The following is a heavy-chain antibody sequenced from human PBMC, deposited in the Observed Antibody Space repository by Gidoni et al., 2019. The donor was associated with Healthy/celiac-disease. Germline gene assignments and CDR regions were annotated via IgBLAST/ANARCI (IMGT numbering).Heavy chain of an antibody. CDR2: INHSGST. V-gene: IGHV4-34*01. D-gene: IGHD3-3*01. J-gene: IGHJ4*02. CDR3: AREGTLLRFLEWHPSAQRRSYFDY. CDR1: GGSFSGYY. Sequence: QVQLQRWGAGLLKPSETLSLTCAVYGGSFSGYYWSWIRQPPGKGLEWIGEINHSGSTNYNPSLKSRVTISVDTSKNQFSLKLSSVTAADTAVYYCAREGTLLRFLEWHPSAQRRSYFDYWGQGTLVTVSS.